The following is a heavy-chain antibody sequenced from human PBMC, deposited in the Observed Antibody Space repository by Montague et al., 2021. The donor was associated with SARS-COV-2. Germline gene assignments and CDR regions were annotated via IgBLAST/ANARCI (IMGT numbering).Heavy chain of an antibody. V-gene: IGHV4-59*01. Sequence: SETLSLTCTVSGGSISSYYWSWIRQPPGKGLEWIGYIYYSGSTNXNPSLKSRVTISVDTSKNQFSLKLSSVTAADTAVYYCARGDVDEATIKYGGPFYGFDDWGQGTPVTVSS. J-gene: IGHJ4*02. CDR1: GGSISSYY. CDR3: ARGDVDEATIKYGGPFYGFDD. CDR2: IYYSGST. D-gene: IGHD5-24*01.